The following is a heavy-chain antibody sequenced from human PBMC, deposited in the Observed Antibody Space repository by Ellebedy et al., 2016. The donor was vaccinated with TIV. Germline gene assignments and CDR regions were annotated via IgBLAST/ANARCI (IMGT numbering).Heavy chain of an antibody. CDR3: AKDRGIYDFWSGYYYPDY. CDR1: GFTFTTYG. D-gene: IGHD3-3*01. CDR2: ISGDSAWT. V-gene: IGHV3-23*01. J-gene: IGHJ4*02. Sequence: GESLKISXAASGFTFTTYGMNWVRQAPGKGLDWVSAISGDSAWTYYADSVRGRFTTSRDNSKNTLYLQMNSLRAEDTAVYYCAKDRGIYDFWSGYYYPDYWGQGTLVTVSS.